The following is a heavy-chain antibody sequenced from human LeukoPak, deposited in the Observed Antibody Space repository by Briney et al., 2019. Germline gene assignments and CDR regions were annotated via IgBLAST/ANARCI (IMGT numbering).Heavy chain of an antibody. CDR2: INHSGST. CDR3: ARVRDLGGSFDY. D-gene: IGHD3-16*01. V-gene: IGHV4-34*01. J-gene: IGHJ4*02. Sequence: PSETLSLTCAVYGGSFSGYYWSWIRQPPGKGLEWIGEINHSGSTNYNPSLKSRVTISVDTSKNQFSLKLSSVTAADTAVYYCARVRDLGGSFDYWGQGTLVTVSS. CDR1: GGSFSGYY.